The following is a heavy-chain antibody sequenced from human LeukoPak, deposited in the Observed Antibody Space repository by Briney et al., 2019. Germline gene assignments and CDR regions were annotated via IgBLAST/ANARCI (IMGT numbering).Heavy chain of an antibody. CDR3: SFGYYDSSGYYNYYYGMDV. CDR2: IRNKANSYAT. Sequence: GGSLRLSCAASGFTFSGSAMHWVRQASGKGLEWVGRIRNKANSYATAYVASVKGRFTISRDDSKNTAYLQMNSLKTEDTAVYYCSFGYYDSSGYYNYYYGMDVWGQGTTVTVSS. V-gene: IGHV3-73*01. CDR1: GFTFSGSA. D-gene: IGHD3-22*01. J-gene: IGHJ6*02.